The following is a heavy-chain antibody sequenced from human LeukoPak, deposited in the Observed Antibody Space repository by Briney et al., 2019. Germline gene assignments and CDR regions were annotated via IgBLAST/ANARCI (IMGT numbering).Heavy chain of an antibody. D-gene: IGHD3-3*01. CDR1: GGSFSGYY. J-gene: IGHJ4*02. CDR2: INHSGST. CDR3: AREIFGVVI. V-gene: IGHV4-34*01. Sequence: SETLSLTRAVYGGSFSGYYWSWIRQPPGKGLEWIGEINHSGSTNYNPSLKSRVTISVDTSRNQFSLKVSSVTAADTAVYYCAREIFGVVIWGQGTLVTVSS.